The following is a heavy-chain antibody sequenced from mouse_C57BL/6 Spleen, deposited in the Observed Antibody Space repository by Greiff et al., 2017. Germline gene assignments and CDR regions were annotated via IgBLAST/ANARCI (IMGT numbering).Heavy chain of an antibody. V-gene: IGHV1-66*01. CDR3: AMGIYYDNASYAMDY. D-gene: IGHD2-4*01. CDR2: IYPGSGNT. J-gene: IGHJ4*01. Sequence: QVQLQQSGPELVKPGASVKISCKASGYSFTSYYIHWVKQRPGQGLEWIGWIYPGSGNTKYNEKFKGKATLTADTSSSTAYMQLSSLTSEDSAVYYCAMGIYYDNASYAMDYWGQGTSVTVSS. CDR1: GYSFTSYY.